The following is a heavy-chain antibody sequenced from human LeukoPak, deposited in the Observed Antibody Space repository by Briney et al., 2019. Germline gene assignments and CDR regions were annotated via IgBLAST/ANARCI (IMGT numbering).Heavy chain of an antibody. J-gene: IGHJ4*02. D-gene: IGHD4-17*01. CDR2: INHSGST. CDR3: ARGTPVDY. Sequence: SETLSLTCAVYGGSFSGYYWSWIRQPPGKGLEWIGEINHSGSTNYNPSLKSQVTISVDTSKNQFSLKLSSVTAADTAVYYCARGTPVDYWGQGTLVTVSS. V-gene: IGHV4-34*01. CDR1: GGSFSGYY.